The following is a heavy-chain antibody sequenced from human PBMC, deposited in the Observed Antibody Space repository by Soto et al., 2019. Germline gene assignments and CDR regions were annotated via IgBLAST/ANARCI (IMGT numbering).Heavy chain of an antibody. CDR2: INPNSGGT. D-gene: IGHD3-22*01. CDR3: ARVAGDSSGYLYYYYGMDV. J-gene: IGHJ6*02. V-gene: IGHV1-2*02. Sequence: ASVKVSCKASEYTFTGYYMHWVRQAPGQGLEWMGWINPNSGGTNYAQKFQGRVTMTRDTSISTAYMELSRLRSDDTAVYYCARVAGDSSGYLYYYYGMDVWGQGTTVTVSS. CDR1: EYTFTGYY.